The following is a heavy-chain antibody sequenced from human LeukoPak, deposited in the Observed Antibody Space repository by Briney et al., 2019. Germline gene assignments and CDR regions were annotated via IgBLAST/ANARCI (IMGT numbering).Heavy chain of an antibody. V-gene: IGHV4-4*09. CDR1: GGSISSYY. Sequence: PSETLSLTCTVSGGSISSYYWSWIRQPPGKGLEWIGYIYTSGSTNYNPSLKSRVTISVDTSKNQFSLKLSSVTAADTAAYYCARTGGGYNWFDPWGQGTLVTVSS. D-gene: IGHD2-15*01. CDR3: ARTGGGYNWFDP. CDR2: IYTSGST. J-gene: IGHJ5*02.